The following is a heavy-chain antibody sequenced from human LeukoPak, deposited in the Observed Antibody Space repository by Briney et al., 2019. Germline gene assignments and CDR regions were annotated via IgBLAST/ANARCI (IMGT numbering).Heavy chain of an antibody. CDR3: ARNLGYTYGVDY. V-gene: IGHV4-59*08. D-gene: IGHD5-18*01. CDR2: IYYSGST. CDR1: GGSISSYY. Sequence: SETLSLTCTVSGGSISSYYWSWIRQPPGKGLEWIGYIYYSGSTNYNPSLKSRVTISVDTSKNQFSLKLSSVTAADTAVYYCARNLGYTYGVDYWGQGTLVTVSS. J-gene: IGHJ4*02.